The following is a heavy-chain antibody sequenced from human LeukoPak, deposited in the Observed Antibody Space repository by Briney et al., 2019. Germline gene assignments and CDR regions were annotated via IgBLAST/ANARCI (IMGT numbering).Heavy chain of an antibody. J-gene: IGHJ5*02. V-gene: IGHV4-38-2*01. CDR2: VHHSADT. Sequence: PSKTLSLTCAVSGYSISSGYCWGWIRQSPGKGLEYIGSVHHSADTYYNPSLKSRVTMSIDTSKNQFSLKLNSVTAADTAVYYCARYGHWFDPWGQGTLVTVSS. CDR3: ARYGHWFDP. D-gene: IGHD3-10*01. CDR1: GYSISSGYC.